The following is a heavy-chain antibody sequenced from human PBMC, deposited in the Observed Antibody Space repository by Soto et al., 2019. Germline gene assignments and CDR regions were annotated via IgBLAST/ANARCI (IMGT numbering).Heavy chain of an antibody. J-gene: IGHJ4*02. Sequence: GGSLRLSCSASGFTFSSYAMHWVRQAPGKGLEYVSAISSNGGSTYYADSVKGRFTIARDNSKNTLYLQMSSLRAEDTAVYYCVKDLQSGYRDYWGQGTLVTVSS. CDR1: GFTFSSYA. D-gene: IGHD3-3*01. V-gene: IGHV3-64D*08. CDR2: ISSNGGST. CDR3: VKDLQSGYRDY.